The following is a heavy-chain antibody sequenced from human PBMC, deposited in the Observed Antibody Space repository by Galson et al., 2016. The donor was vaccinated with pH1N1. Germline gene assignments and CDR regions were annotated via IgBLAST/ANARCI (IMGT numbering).Heavy chain of an antibody. CDR3: ARRYYFDY. V-gene: IGHV1-46*01. J-gene: IGHJ4*02. CDR1: GYSVTRYY. CDR2: IDPSAGTT. Sequence: QSGAEVKKPGASVKVSCKASGYSVTRYYMHWVRQAPGQGLEWMGIIDPSAGTTTYSQKFQGRISLTRDTSTNSVHMELSTLRPDDSAIYFCARRYYFDYWGQGTLVTVSS.